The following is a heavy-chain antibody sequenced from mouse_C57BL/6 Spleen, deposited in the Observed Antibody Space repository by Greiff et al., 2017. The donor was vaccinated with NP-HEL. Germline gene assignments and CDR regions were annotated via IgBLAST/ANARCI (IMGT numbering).Heavy chain of an antibody. D-gene: IGHD1-1*01. Sequence: EVKLMESEGGLVQPGSSMKLSCTASGFTFSDYYMAWVRQVPEKGLEWVANINYDGSSTYYLDSLKSRFIISRDNAKNILYLQMSSLKSEDTATYYCARESSVYYGSSFDYWGQGTTLTVSS. CDR2: INYDGSST. V-gene: IGHV5-16*01. J-gene: IGHJ2*01. CDR1: GFTFSDYY. CDR3: ARESSVYYGSSFDY.